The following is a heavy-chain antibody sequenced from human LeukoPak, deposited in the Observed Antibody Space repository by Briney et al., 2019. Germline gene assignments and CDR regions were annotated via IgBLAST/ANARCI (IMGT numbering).Heavy chain of an antibody. CDR1: GFTFDDYA. CDR2: ISWNSVAI. D-gene: IGHD3-22*01. Sequence: PGRSLRLSCAASGFTFDDYAMHWVRQAPGKGLEWVSSISWNSVAIGYADSVKGRFTISRDNAKNSLYLQMNSLRAEDTAVYYCASVDSGGYDAFDIWGQGTMVTVSS. V-gene: IGHV3-9*01. CDR3: ASVDSGGYDAFDI. J-gene: IGHJ3*02.